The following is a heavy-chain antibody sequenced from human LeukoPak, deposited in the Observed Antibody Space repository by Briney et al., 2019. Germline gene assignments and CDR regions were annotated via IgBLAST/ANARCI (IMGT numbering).Heavy chain of an antibody. CDR1: GDSINSGNHY. V-gene: IGHV4-61*02. CDR2: IYTSGST. Sequence: KTSETLSLTCTVSGDSINSGNHYWSWIRQPAGKGLEWIGRIYTSGSTNYNPSLKSRVTMSVDTSKNQFSLKLSSVTAADTAVYYCARGYYYYYYMDVWGKGTTVTISS. J-gene: IGHJ6*03. CDR3: ARGYYYYYYMDV.